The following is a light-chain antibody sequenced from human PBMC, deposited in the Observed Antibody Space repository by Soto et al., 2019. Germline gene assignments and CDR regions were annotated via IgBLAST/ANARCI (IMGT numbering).Light chain of an antibody. Sequence: EIGLKQSPATLSLSPGERATLSCRASQSVSSYLAWYQQKPGQAPRLLIYGASSRATGIPDRFSGSGSGTDFTLTISRLEPEDFAVYYCQQYGSSPETFGQGTKVDIK. CDR2: GAS. V-gene: IGKV3-20*01. CDR1: QSVSSY. J-gene: IGKJ1*01. CDR3: QQYGSSPET.